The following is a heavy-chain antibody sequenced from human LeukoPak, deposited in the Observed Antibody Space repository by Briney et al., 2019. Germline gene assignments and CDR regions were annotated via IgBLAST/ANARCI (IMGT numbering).Heavy chain of an antibody. D-gene: IGHD6-13*01. CDR2: ISSSSSYI. V-gene: IGHV3-21*01. CDR3: ASRGAAAGTYYMDV. Sequence: GGSLRPSCAASGFTFSSYSMNWVRQAPGKGLEWVSSISSSSSYIYYADSVKGRFTISRDNAKNSLYLQMNSLRAEDTAVYYCASRGAAAGTYYMDVWGKGTTVTVSS. J-gene: IGHJ6*03. CDR1: GFTFSSYS.